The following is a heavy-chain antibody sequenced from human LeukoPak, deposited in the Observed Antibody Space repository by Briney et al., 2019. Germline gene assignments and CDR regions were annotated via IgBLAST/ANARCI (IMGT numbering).Heavy chain of an antibody. Sequence: GESLKISCKGSGYSFTNYWIAWVRQMPGKGLECMGIIQPGDSDTRYSPSFQGQVTIPADTSISTTYLQWSSLKASDTAMYYCARHRVSPEPYYFDYWGQGTLVTVSS. V-gene: IGHV5-51*01. CDR2: IQPGDSDT. CDR3: ARHRVSPEPYYFDY. J-gene: IGHJ4*02. CDR1: GYSFTNYW. D-gene: IGHD1-14*01.